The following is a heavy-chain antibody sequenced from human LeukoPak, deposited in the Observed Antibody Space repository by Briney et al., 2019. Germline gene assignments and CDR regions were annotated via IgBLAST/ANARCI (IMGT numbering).Heavy chain of an antibody. CDR1: GVIVSSNY. V-gene: IGHV3-53*01. Sequence: GGTLSLTCAASGVIVSSNYMSWIRQAPGKGLEWVWVIYSGGSTYYAHSLKGRFTISIDSSKNKLYLQMNSLRAEDTVVYYCARVGVLELRGFDYWGQGTLVTVS. CDR3: ARVGVLELRGFDY. J-gene: IGHJ4*02. D-gene: IGHD1-7*01. CDR2: IYSGGST.